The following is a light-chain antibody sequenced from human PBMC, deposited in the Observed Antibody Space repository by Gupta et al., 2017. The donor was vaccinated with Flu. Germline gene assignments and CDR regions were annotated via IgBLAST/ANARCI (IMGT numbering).Light chain of an antibody. CDR3: GTWDSSLSAWV. CDR1: SSNIGNKY. Sequence: SSSNIGNKYVSWYQQLPGTSPKLLIYENNKRPAGIPDRFSGSKSGTSATLCITGLQTGDEADYYCGTWDSSLSAWVFGGGTKLTVL. V-gene: IGLV1-51*02. CDR2: ENN. J-gene: IGLJ3*02.